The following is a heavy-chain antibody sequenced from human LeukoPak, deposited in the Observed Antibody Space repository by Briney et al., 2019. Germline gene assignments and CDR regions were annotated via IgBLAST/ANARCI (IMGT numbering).Heavy chain of an antibody. CDR2: IYHGGRT. Sequence: PSQTLSLTCAVSGASIDAAGYSWNWIRQAPGTDLEWIGNIYHGGRTSYKSSLKSRVTISVDTSKNHFSLKLSSVTAADTAVYYCARASVTYYYYYYMDVWGKGTTVTVSS. V-gene: IGHV4-30-2*01. D-gene: IGHD4-11*01. J-gene: IGHJ6*03. CDR1: GASIDAAGYS. CDR3: ARASVTYYYYYYMDV.